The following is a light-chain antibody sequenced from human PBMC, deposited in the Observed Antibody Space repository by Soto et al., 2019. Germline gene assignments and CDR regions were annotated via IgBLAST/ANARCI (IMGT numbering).Light chain of an antibody. CDR3: STYTRSSTVV. J-gene: IGLJ2*01. CDR1: SSDVGGYNY. CDR2: DVS. V-gene: IGLV2-14*01. Sequence: QSALTQPASVSGSPGQSITISCTGTSSDVGGYNYVSWYQQHPGKAPKLMIYDVSNRPSGVSNRFSGSKSGNTASLTISVLQAEDEADYDCSTYTRSSTVVFAGGTKQTVL.